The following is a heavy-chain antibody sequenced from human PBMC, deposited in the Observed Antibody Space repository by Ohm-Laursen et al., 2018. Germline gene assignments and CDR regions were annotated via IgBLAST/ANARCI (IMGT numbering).Heavy chain of an antibody. Sequence: SLRLSCAASGFTFSDYYMSWIRQAPGQGLEWVSYISSTGITKSYADSVKGRFTISRDNAKSSLYLQMISLKAGDTAVYYCARDVSGREQFDYWGQGTLVIVSS. J-gene: IGHJ4*02. V-gene: IGHV3-11*01. CDR2: ISSTGITK. CDR3: ARDVSGREQFDY. CDR1: GFTFSDYY. D-gene: IGHD3-10*01.